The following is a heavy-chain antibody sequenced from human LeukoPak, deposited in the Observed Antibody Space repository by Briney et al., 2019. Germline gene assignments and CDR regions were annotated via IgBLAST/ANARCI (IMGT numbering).Heavy chain of an antibody. CDR3: ARYQTGTMFAV. V-gene: IGHV4-39*07. CDR1: GASINSDTYY. D-gene: IGHD1/OR15-1a*01. Sequence: SETLSLTCTVSGASINSDTYYWGWIRQPPGKGLEWIGTHSHSGSAYYNPSLRSRITMSLDTSKNQLSLKLYSVTAADTAIYYCARYQTGTMFAVWGQGTLVTIST. J-gene: IGHJ4*02. CDR2: HSHSGSA.